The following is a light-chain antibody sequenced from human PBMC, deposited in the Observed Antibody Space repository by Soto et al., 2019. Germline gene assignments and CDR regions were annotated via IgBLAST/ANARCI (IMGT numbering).Light chain of an antibody. J-gene: IGLJ1*01. CDR2: VVT. Sequence: SVLAQPASVSGSPGQSITISCTGTSSDIGAYNYVSWYQQYPGNAPKLMIYVVTNRPSGVSNRSSGSETGNTASLTISGLQAEDEADYYCFSHRSGDSHVFGTGTKVTVL. V-gene: IGLV2-14*01. CDR1: SSDIGAYNY. CDR3: FSHRSGDSHV.